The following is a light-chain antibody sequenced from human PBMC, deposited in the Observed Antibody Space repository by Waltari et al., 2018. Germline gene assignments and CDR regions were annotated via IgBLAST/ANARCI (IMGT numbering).Light chain of an antibody. V-gene: IGLV2-14*01. CDR2: EVT. Sequence: QSALTQPASVSGSPGQSITISCTGTSSYVGAYNSVSWYQQYPGKPPKLIIYEVTSRPSGVSYRFSGSKSGNTASLTISGLQAEDEADYYCSSYMPSSGPYVFGGGTRVTVL. J-gene: IGLJ1*01. CDR3: SSYMPSSGPYV. CDR1: SSYVGAYNS.